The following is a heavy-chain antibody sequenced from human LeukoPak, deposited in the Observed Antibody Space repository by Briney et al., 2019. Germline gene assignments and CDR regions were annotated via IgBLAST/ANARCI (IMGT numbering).Heavy chain of an antibody. D-gene: IGHD2-15*01. V-gene: IGHV3-7*01. CDR2: IKEDGSET. J-gene: IGHJ4*02. CDR3: ARYCSGGSCFDY. CDR1: GFTFSVYW. Sequence: GGSLRLSCAASGFTFSVYWMSWVRQAPGKGLEWVANIKEDGSETYYVDSVKGRFTISRDNAKSSLYLQMNSLRAEDTAVYYCARYCSGGSCFDYWGQGTLVTASS.